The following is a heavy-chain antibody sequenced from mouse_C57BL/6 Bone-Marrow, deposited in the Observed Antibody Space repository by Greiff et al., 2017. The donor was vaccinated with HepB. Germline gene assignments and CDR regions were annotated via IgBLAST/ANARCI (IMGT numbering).Heavy chain of an antibody. Sequence: EVKLMESVGGLVKPGGSLKLSCAASGFTFSSYAMSWVRQTPEKRLEWVATISDGGSYTYYPDNVQGRFTISRDNAKNNLYLQMSHLKSEDTAMYYCSSASHDGYYTMDYWGQGTSVTVSS. CDR1: GFTFSSYA. V-gene: IGHV5-4*03. CDR2: ISDGGSYT. CDR3: SSASHDGYYTMDY. D-gene: IGHD2-3*01. J-gene: IGHJ4*01.